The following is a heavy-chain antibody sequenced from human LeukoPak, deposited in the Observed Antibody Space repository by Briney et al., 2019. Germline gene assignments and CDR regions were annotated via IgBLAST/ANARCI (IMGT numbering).Heavy chain of an antibody. D-gene: IGHD1-26*01. CDR2: IYPGDSDA. CDR1: GYTFTNYW. CDR3: ARRRDLYSGSYYPFDY. V-gene: IGHV5-51*01. Sequence: GESLKISCKASGYTFTNYWISWVRQMPGKGLEWIGTIYPGDSDARYSPSFQGQVTISADKSISTAYLQWSSLKASDTAMYYCARRRDLYSGSYYPFDYWGQGTLVTVSS. J-gene: IGHJ4*02.